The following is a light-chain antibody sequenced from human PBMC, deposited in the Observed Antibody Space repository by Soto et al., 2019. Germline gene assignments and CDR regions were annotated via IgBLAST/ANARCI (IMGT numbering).Light chain of an antibody. CDR2: DAS. Sequence: EIVLTQSPATLSLSPGERATLSCRASQSMSSNLAWYQQKPGQVPRLLIYDASTRAAGIPAGFSGSGSGTEFTLTISSLQSEDFAIYYCQQYNNWPLTFGGGTKVDI. CDR1: QSMSSN. V-gene: IGKV3-15*01. J-gene: IGKJ4*01. CDR3: QQYNNWPLT.